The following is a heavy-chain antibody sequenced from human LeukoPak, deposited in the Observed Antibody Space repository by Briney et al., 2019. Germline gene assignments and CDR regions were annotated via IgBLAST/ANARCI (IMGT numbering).Heavy chain of an antibody. CDR1: GFTFSSYS. V-gene: IGHV3-48*01. CDR2: ISSSSSTI. Sequence: GGCLRLSCAASGFTFSSYSMNWVRQAPGKGLEWVSYISSSSSTIYYADSVKGRFTISRDNAKNSLYLQMNSLRAEDTAVYYCARDLFFCSSTSCYVDYFDYWGQGTLVTVSS. CDR3: ARDLFFCSSTSCYVDYFDY. D-gene: IGHD2-2*01. J-gene: IGHJ4*02.